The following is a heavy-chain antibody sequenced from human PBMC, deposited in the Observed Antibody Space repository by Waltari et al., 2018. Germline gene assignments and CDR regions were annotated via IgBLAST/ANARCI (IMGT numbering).Heavy chain of an antibody. V-gene: IGHV1-69*10. Sequence: QVQLVQSGAEVKKPGSSVKVSCKASGGTFSSSAINWVRQATGQGLGWRGGIIPILGIANNAQKFQGRVTITADKSTSTAYMELSSLRSEDTAVYYCARERYGGNSHYGMDVWGQGTTVTVSS. CDR1: GGTFSSSA. D-gene: IGHD4-17*01. J-gene: IGHJ6*02. CDR3: ARERYGGNSHYGMDV. CDR2: IIPILGIA.